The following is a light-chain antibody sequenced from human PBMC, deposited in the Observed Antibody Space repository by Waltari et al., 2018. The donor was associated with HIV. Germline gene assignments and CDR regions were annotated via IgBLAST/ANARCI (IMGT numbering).Light chain of an antibody. CDR2: RNN. CDR1: NSNIGSNF. CDR3: AAWDDSLSGLV. Sequence: QSVLTQAPSASGTPGQRVTISCSGTNSNIGSNFVYWYQQVPGGAPKLLIYRNNQRPSGFPDRFSGSKSVTSASLAISGLRSEYEADYYCAAWDDSLSGLVFGGRTKLTVL. J-gene: IGLJ2*01. V-gene: IGLV1-47*01.